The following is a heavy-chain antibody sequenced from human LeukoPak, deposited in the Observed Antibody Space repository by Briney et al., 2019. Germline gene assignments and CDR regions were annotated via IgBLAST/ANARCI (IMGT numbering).Heavy chain of an antibody. CDR2: INHSGST. Sequence: PSETLSLTCAVYGGSFSGYYWSWIRQPPGKGLEWIGEINHSGSTNYNPSLKSRVTISVDTSKNQFSLKLSSVTAADTAVYYCARHGRYKLRFLEPWGQGTLVTVSS. J-gene: IGHJ5*02. V-gene: IGHV4-34*01. CDR3: ARHGRYKLRFLEP. CDR1: GGSFSGYY. D-gene: IGHD3-3*01.